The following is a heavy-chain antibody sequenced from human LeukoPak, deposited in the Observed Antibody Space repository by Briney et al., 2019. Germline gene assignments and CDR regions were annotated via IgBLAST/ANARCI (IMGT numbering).Heavy chain of an antibody. CDR2: IYYSGST. V-gene: IGHV4-39*02. CDR1: GASISSSSYY. J-gene: IGHJ3*02. D-gene: IGHD4-17*01. CDR3: ARDGYGGNSEGFGAFDI. Sequence: SETLSLTCTVSGASISSSSYYWGWVRQPPGKGLEWIGSIYYSGSTHYNPSLKSRVTISADASENQFSLKLTSVTAADTAVYYCARDGYGGNSEGFGAFDIWGQGTMVTVSS.